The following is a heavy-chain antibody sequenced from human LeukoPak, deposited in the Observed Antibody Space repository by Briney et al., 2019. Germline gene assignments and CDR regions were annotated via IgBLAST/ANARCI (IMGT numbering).Heavy chain of an antibody. Sequence: PGGSLRLSCAASGFTFSSYEMNWVRQAPGKGLEWVSYISSSGSTIYYADSVKGRFTISRDNAKNSLYLQMNSLRAEDTAVYYCARERMVTLGGYYYYGMDVWGQGTTVTVSS. V-gene: IGHV3-48*03. CDR3: ARERMVTLGGYYYYGMDV. D-gene: IGHD2-21*02. J-gene: IGHJ6*02. CDR1: GFTFSSYE. CDR2: ISSSGSTI.